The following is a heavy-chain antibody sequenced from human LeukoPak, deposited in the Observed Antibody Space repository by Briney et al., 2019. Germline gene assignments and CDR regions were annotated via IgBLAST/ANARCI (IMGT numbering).Heavy chain of an antibody. V-gene: IGHV3-74*01. Sequence: GGSLRLSCAASGFTFSSYWGHWVRQAPGKGLVWVSRTNDDGSSTLYADSVKGRFTISRDNAKNTLYLQMDSLRAEDTAVYYCARAGIAAAGTKGGLDYWGQGTLVTVSS. J-gene: IGHJ4*02. CDR2: TNDDGSST. D-gene: IGHD6-13*01. CDR3: ARAGIAAAGTKGGLDY. CDR1: GFTFSSYW.